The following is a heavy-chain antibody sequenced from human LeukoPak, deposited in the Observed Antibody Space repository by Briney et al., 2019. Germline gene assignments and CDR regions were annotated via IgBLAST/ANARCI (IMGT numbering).Heavy chain of an antibody. CDR1: GGSISSGGYH. CDR3: ARASMVATAHDY. J-gene: IGHJ4*02. Sequence: SETLSLTCTVSGGSISSGGYHWSWIRQHPGKGLEWIGYIYYSGSTYYNPSLKSRVTISVDTSKNQFSLKLSSVTAADTAVYYCARASMVATAHDYWGQGTLVTVSS. CDR2: IYYSGST. D-gene: IGHD5-12*01. V-gene: IGHV4-31*03.